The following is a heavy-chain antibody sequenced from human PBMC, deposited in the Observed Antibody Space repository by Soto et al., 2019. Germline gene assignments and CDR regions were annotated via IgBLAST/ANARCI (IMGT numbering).Heavy chain of an antibody. CDR3: ARGGYSSSWYLNWFDP. D-gene: IGHD6-13*01. Sequence: SETLSLTCTVSGGSISSGGYYWSWIRQHPGKGLEWIGYIYYSGSTYYNPSLKSRVTISVDTSKNQFSLKLSSVTAADTAVYYCARGGYSSSWYLNWFDPWGQGTLVTVSS. V-gene: IGHV4-31*03. CDR1: GGSISSGGYY. CDR2: IYYSGST. J-gene: IGHJ5*02.